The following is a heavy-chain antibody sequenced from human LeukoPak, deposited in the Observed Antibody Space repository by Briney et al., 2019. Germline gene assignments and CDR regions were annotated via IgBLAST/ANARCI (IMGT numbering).Heavy chain of an antibody. D-gene: IGHD3-10*01. CDR1: GFTFSSYW. J-gene: IGHJ4*02. Sequence: PGGSLRLPCAASGFTFSSYWMHWVRQAPGKGLVWVSRINNDGRSTNYADSVKGRFTVSRDNAKNTLYLQMNSLRAEDTAVYYCARSYSGSYWYYWGQGTLVTVSS. V-gene: IGHV3-74*01. CDR2: INNDGRST. CDR3: ARSYSGSYWYY.